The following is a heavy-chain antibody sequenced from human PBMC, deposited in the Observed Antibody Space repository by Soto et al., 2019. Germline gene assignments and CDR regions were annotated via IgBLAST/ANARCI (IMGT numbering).Heavy chain of an antibody. V-gene: IGHV1-18*01. CDR3: ARGYYDSSGYPFYYYYGMDV. D-gene: IGHD3-22*01. CDR1: GYTFTSYG. CDR2: ISAYNGNT. J-gene: IGHJ6*04. Sequence: GASVKVSCKASGYTFTSYGISWVRQAPGQGLEWMGWISAYNGNTNYAQKLKGRVTMTTDTSTSTAYMELRSLRSDDTAVYYCARGYYDSSGYPFYYYYGMDVGGKGTTVTVSS.